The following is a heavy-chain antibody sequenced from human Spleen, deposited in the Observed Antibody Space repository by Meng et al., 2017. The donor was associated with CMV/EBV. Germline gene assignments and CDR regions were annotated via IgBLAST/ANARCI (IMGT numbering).Heavy chain of an antibody. D-gene: IGHD6-6*01. CDR1: GGSISSSSYY. Sequence: QLQLQGSGPGLVKPSEPLSLTCTVFGGSISSSSYYWGWIRQPPGKGLEWIGSIYYSGSTYYNPSLKSRVTISVDTSKNQFSLKLSSVTAADTAVYYCARLSMAELDYWGQGTLVTVSS. V-gene: IGHV4-39*07. CDR3: ARLSMAELDY. J-gene: IGHJ4*02. CDR2: IYYSGST.